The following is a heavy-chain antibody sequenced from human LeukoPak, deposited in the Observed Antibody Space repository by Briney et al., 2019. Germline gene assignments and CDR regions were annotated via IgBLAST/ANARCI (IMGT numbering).Heavy chain of an antibody. J-gene: IGHJ3*02. CDR1: GFTFSSYG. D-gene: IGHD1-26*01. CDR2: IWYDGSNK. V-gene: IGHV3-33*06. Sequence: PGRSLRLSCAASGFTFSSYGMHWVREAPGKGLEWVAVIWYDGSNKYYADSVKGRFTISRDNSKNTLYLQMNSLRAEDTAVYYCAKEDYSGSYFVVGSPAFDIWGQGTMVTVSS. CDR3: AKEDYSGSYFVVGSPAFDI.